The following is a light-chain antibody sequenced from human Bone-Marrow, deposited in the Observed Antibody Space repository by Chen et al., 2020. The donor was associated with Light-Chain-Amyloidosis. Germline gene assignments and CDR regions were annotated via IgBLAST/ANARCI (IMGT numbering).Light chain of an antibody. Sequence: NFMLTQPHSVSESPGKTVIISCTRSSGSIATNYVQWYQQRPGSSPTTVIYEDNQRPSGVPDRFSGSSDRSSNSASLTSAGLKTEDEDHYYCQSYQGSSQGVFGGGTKLTVL. CDR3: QSYQGSSQGV. CDR1: SGSIATNY. J-gene: IGLJ3*02. CDR2: EDN. V-gene: IGLV6-57*01.